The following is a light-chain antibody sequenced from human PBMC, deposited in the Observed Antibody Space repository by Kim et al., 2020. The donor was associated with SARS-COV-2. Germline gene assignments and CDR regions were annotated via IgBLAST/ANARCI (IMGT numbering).Light chain of an antibody. V-gene: IGLV1-47*01. Sequence: QRVTISCSGSSSNIGSNYVYWYQQLPGTAPQLLIYRNNQRPSWVPDRFSGSKSGTSASLAISGLRSEDEADYSCAAWDDSLSGVIFGGGTQLTVL. CDR3: AAWDDSLSGVI. CDR1: SSNIGSNY. CDR2: RNN. J-gene: IGLJ2*01.